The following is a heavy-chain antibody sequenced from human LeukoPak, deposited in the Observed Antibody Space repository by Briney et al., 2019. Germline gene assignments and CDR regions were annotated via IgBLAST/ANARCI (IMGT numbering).Heavy chain of an antibody. CDR3: ARRVVRGVFDI. J-gene: IGHJ3*02. V-gene: IGHV4-39*01. Sequence: SETLSLTCTVSGGSISSTSYYWGWIRQPPGKGLEWIGSIYYSGSTYYNPSLRSRITISVDTSKNQFSLKLSSVTAADTAVYYFARRVVRGVFDIWGQGTMVTVSS. CDR1: GGSISSTSYY. D-gene: IGHD3-10*01. CDR2: IYYSGST.